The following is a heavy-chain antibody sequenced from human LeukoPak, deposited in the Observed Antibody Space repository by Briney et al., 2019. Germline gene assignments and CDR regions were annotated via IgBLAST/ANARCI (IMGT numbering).Heavy chain of an antibody. CDR3: AKGGVYGDYYFDY. J-gene: IGHJ4*02. D-gene: IGHD4-17*01. V-gene: IGHV3-23*01. CDR2: ISGSGGST. CDR1: GFTFSSYA. Sequence: GGSLRLSCEASGFTFSSYAMSWVRQAPGKGRAWVSGISGSGGSTYYADSVKGRFTISGDNSKNTVYLQMNSLRAEDTALYYCAKGGVYGDYYFDYWGQGTLVTVSS.